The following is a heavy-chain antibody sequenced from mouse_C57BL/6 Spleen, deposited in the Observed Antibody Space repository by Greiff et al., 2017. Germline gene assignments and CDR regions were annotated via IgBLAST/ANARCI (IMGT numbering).Heavy chain of an antibody. V-gene: IGHV4-1*01. CDR3: ASGLFLDY. D-gene: IGHD3-1*01. Sequence: EVKLLESGGGLVQPGGSLKLSCAASGIDFSRYWMSWVRRAPGKGLEWIGEINPYSSTRNYAPSLKDKFNISRDNAQNTLYLQMCKVRSEDTALCDCASGLFLDYWGRGTTLTVSS. CDR2: INPYSSTR. CDR1: GIDFSRYW. J-gene: IGHJ2*01.